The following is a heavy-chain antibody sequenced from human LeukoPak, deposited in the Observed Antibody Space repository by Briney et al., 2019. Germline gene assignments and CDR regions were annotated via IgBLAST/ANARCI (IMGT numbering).Heavy chain of an antibody. V-gene: IGHV1-2*06. CDR1: VYTFTGYY. J-gene: IGHJ5*02. Sequence: ASVKVSCKASVYTFTGYYMHWVRQAPGQGREWMGRINPNSGGTNYAQKFQGRVTMTRDASISTAYMELRRPRSDDTAVYSCARGGDSSSWRFDPWGQGTLVTVSS. CDR2: INPNSGGT. D-gene: IGHD6-13*01. CDR3: ARGGDSSSWRFDP.